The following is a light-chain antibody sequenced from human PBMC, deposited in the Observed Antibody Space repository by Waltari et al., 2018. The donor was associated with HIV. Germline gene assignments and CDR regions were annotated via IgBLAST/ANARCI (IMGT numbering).Light chain of an antibody. J-gene: IGLJ1*01. CDR2: DNH. V-gene: IGLV1-51*01. CDR3: GTWDTSLSAWI. Sequence: PSVSATPGQKVTISCSGSSSNIATNYVSWYQHFPGTVPKVLIYDNHKRSSGIPDRFSGSKSGTSATLDISGLQTGDEAHYYCGTWDTSLSAWIFGTGTKVTVL. CDR1: SSNIATNY.